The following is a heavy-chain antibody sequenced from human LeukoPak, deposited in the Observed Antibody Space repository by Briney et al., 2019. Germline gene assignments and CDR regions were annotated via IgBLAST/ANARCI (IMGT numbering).Heavy chain of an antibody. J-gene: IGHJ4*02. Sequence: GGSLRLSCRASGFTFSYYWMTWVRQAPGKGLEWLANIKESGSEKYYVDSVKGRFTISRENADTLVYLKMTSLRVEDTAVYYCARGWGEKGRCRGGTCNNPQFDYWGQGILVTVSS. CDR2: IKESGSEK. CDR1: GFTFSYYW. CDR3: ARGWGEKGRCRGGTCNNPQFDY. V-gene: IGHV3-7*01. D-gene: IGHD2-15*01.